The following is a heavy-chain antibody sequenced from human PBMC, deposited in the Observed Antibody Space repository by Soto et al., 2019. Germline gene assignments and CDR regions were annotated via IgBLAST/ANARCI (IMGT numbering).Heavy chain of an antibody. V-gene: IGHV3-7*03. D-gene: IGHD3-10*01. J-gene: IGHJ4*02. CDR3: AILRGSIFRKTLDY. Sequence: LRLSCGGSGFTFSDYWMSWVRQAPGKGLEWVANIKEDGSENYYGDSVKGRFTISRDNAKNSLYLQMNSLRAEDTAVYYCAILRGSIFRKTLDYWGQGTLVTVSS. CDR1: GFTFSDYW. CDR2: IKEDGSEN.